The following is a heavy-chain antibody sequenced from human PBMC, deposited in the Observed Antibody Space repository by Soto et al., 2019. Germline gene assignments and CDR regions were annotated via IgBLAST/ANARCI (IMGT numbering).Heavy chain of an antibody. Sequence: QVQLQQWGAGLLKPSETLSLTCAVYGGSFSGYYWSWIRQPPGKGLEWIREINHSGSTNYNPSLKSRVTISVDTSKNQFSLKLSSVTAADTAVYYCASHQIDCSGGSCYLGGFDYWGQGTLVTVSS. CDR1: GGSFSGYY. D-gene: IGHD2-15*01. CDR2: INHSGST. V-gene: IGHV4-34*01. J-gene: IGHJ4*02. CDR3: ASHQIDCSGGSCYLGGFDY.